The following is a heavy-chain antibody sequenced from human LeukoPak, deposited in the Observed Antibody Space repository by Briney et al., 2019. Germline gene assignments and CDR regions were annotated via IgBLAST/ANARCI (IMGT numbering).Heavy chain of an antibody. Sequence: GGSLRLSCAASGFTFSSYAMSWVRQAPGKGLEWVANIKQDGSEKYYVDSVKGRFTISRDNAKNSLYLQMNSLRAEDTAVYYCARESGYSSSWYPDAFDIWGQGTMVTVSS. CDR1: GFTFSSYA. V-gene: IGHV3-7*01. CDR2: IKQDGSEK. D-gene: IGHD6-13*01. CDR3: ARESGYSSSWYPDAFDI. J-gene: IGHJ3*02.